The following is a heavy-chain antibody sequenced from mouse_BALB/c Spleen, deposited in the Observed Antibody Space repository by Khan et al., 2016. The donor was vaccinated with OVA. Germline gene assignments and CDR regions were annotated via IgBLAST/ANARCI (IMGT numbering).Heavy chain of an antibody. V-gene: IGHV10-1*02. D-gene: IGHD4-1*01. CDR3: VRPNWEKYWYCDV. J-gene: IGHJ1*01. CDR2: IRSKSNNYAT. CDR1: GFTFNTYA. Sequence: EVQLVESGGGLVQPKGSLKLSCAASGFTFNTYAMNWVRQAPGKGLEWVARIRSKSNNYATYYADSVKDRFTISRDDLQSMLYLQMNNLKTESTALYYCVRPNWEKYWYCDVWRPGTTVTVSS.